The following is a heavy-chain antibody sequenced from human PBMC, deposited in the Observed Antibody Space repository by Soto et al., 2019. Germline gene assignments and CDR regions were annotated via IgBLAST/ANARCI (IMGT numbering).Heavy chain of an antibody. J-gene: IGHJ4*02. CDR2: ITAYNDNT. V-gene: IGHV1-18*04. Sequence: ASVKVSCKASGYTFTSYGLNWVRQAPGQGLEWMGWITAYNDNTNYAQKVQGRAILTIDTSTTTGYMELRSLRSDDAAVYYCARGQIQSDFDYWGQGTLVTVSS. CDR3: ARGQIQSDFDY. CDR1: GYTFTSYG. D-gene: IGHD3-3*01.